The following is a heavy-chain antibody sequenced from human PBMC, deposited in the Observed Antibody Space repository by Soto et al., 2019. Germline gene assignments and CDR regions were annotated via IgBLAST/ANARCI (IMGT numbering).Heavy chain of an antibody. CDR3: GRDLYQSVFYSGMDV. CDR2: ISTYNGNT. CDR1: GYTFTSYG. D-gene: IGHD2-2*01. Sequence: QVQVMQSGAEVKKPGASVKVSCKASGYTFTSYGISWVRQAPGQGLEWMGWISTYNGNTNYAQKLQVRVTMTTDTSTSTAYMELRSLRSDDTAVYYCGRDLYQSVFYSGMDVWGQGTTVTVSS. J-gene: IGHJ6*02. V-gene: IGHV1-18*01.